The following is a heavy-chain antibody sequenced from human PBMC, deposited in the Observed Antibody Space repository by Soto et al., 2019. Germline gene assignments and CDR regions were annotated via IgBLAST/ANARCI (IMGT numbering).Heavy chain of an antibody. J-gene: IGHJ6*02. Sequence: EVQLLESGGGLVQPGGSLRLSCAASGFTFTSYAMNWVRRAPGKGLEWVSAISGSGGSTYYADSVKGRFTISRDNSKNTVDLQMNSLRAEDTAVYYCAKDGSTVDTPLGMDVWGQGTTVTVSS. CDR1: GFTFTSYA. CDR3: AKDGSTVDTPLGMDV. V-gene: IGHV3-23*01. D-gene: IGHD5-18*01. CDR2: ISGSGGST.